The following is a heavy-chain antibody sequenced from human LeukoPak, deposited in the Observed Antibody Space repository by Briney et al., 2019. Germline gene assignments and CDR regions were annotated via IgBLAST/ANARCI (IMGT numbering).Heavy chain of an antibody. CDR2: INLNSGGT. D-gene: IGHD2-2*01. Sequence: ASVTVSCKASGYTFTGYYMHWVRQAPGQGLEWMGRINLNSGGTNYAQKFQGRVTMTRDTSISTAYMELSRLRSDDTAVYYCAREKVRQSGMDVWGQGTTVTVSS. CDR3: AREKVRQSGMDV. J-gene: IGHJ6*02. CDR1: GYTFTGYY. V-gene: IGHV1-2*06.